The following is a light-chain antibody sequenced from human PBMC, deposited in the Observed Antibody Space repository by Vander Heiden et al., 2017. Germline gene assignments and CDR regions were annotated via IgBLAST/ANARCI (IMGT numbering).Light chain of an antibody. J-gene: IGKJ1*01. Sequence: IVMTQPPDSLPVSLVERATINCKSSQSIVHSPNNKYSLAWYQQKPGQPPKLLIYWASTRESGVPERFSGSGSGTDFTLTISSLQAEDVAIYYCQEYYNAGAFGQGTKVEIK. CDR3: QEYYNAGA. V-gene: IGKV4-1*01. CDR2: WAS. CDR1: QSIVHSPNNKYS.